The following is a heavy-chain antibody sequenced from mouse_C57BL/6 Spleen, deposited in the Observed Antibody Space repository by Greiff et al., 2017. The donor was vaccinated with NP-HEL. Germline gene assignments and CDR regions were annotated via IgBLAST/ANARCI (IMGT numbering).Heavy chain of an antibody. CDR2: IDPETGGT. CDR1: GYTFTDYE. J-gene: IGHJ2*01. D-gene: IGHD4-1*01. V-gene: IGHV1-15*01. Sequence: QVQLQQSGAELVRPGASVTLSCKASGYTFTDYEMHWVKQTPVHGLEWIGAIDPETGGTAYNQKFKGKAILTADKSSSTAYMELRSLTSEDSAVYYCTRSGYYFDYWGHGTTLTVSS. CDR3: TRSGYYFDY.